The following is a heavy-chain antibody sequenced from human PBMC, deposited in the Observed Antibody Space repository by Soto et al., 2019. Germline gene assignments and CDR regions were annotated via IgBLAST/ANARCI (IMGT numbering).Heavy chain of an antibody. V-gene: IGHV1-69*13. CDR1: GGTFSSYA. CDR2: IIPIFGTA. Sequence: ASVKVSCKASGGTFSSYAISWVRQAPGQGLEWMGGIIPIFGTANYAQKFQGRVTITADESTSTAYMELSSLRSEDTAGYYCARDGGYCSGGSCYRSADAFDIWGQGTMVTVS. CDR3: ARDGGYCSGGSCYRSADAFDI. D-gene: IGHD2-15*01. J-gene: IGHJ3*02.